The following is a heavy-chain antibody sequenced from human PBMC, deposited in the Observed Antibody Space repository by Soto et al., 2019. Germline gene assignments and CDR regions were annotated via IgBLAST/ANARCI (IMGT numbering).Heavy chain of an antibody. Sequence: GASVKVSCKASGYTFTSYGISWVRQAPGQGLEWIGWISAYNGNTNYAQKLQGRVTMTTDTSTSTAYMELRSLRSDDTAVYYCARENYYDSSGYYYVWFDPWGQGTLVTVSS. CDR3: ARENYYDSSGYYYVWFDP. CDR2: ISAYNGNT. CDR1: GYTFTSYG. D-gene: IGHD3-22*01. J-gene: IGHJ5*02. V-gene: IGHV1-18*01.